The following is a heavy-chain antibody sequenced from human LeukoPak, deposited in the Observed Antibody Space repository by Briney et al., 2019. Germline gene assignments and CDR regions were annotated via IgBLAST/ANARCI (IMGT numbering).Heavy chain of an antibody. CDR3: ARTQKEMATISGSNDY. CDR2: IYQSGST. CDR1: GYSIANGYQ. D-gene: IGHD5-24*01. V-gene: IGHV4-38-2*02. J-gene: IGHJ4*02. Sequence: SETLSLTCTVSGYSIANGYQWAWIRQPPGKRLEWIGSIYQSGSTYDNLSLKSRLTMSVDTSKNQFSLKLSSVTAADTAVYYCARTQKEMATISGSNDYWGQGTLVTVSS.